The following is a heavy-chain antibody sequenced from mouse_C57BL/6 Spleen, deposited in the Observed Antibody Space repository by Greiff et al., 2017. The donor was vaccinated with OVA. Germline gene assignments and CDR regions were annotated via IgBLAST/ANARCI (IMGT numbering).Heavy chain of an antibody. Sequence: EVQLQQSGPGLVKPSQSLSLTCSVPGYSITSGYYWNWIRQFPGNKLEWMGYISYDGSNNYNPSLKNRISITRDTSKNQFFLKLNSVTTEDTATYYCASPNYYGSSLDYWGQGTSVTVSS. CDR1: GYSITSGYY. CDR2: ISYDGSN. D-gene: IGHD1-1*01. J-gene: IGHJ4*01. CDR3: ASPNYYGSSLDY. V-gene: IGHV3-6*01.